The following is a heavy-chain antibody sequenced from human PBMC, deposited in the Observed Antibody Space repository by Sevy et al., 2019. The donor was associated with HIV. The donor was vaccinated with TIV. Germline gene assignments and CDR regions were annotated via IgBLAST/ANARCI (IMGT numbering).Heavy chain of an antibody. V-gene: IGHV3-33*01. CDR2: IRYDGSNK. J-gene: IGHJ6*02. CDR1: GFTLSSYG. CDR3: AGDRLGITISAEWGGGMDV. Sequence: GGSLRLSCAASGFTLSSYGMHWVRQAPGKGLEWVAVIRYDGSNKYYADSVKGRFTISRDNSKNTLNLQMNSLRAEDTAVDYCAGDRLGITISAEWGGGMDVWGQGTTVTVSS. D-gene: IGHD3-3*01.